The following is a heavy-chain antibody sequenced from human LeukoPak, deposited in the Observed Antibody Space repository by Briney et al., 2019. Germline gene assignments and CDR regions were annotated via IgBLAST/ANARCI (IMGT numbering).Heavy chain of an antibody. CDR2: IFRSGST. CDR1: GDSISRSNYY. CDR3: AREVLGPLGYFDY. Sequence: SETLTLTCTVSGDSISRSNYYWNWIWQPAGKRLEWIGRIFRSGSTDYNPSLQSRVTMSVDTSKIQFSLNLSSVTAADTAMYYCAREVLGPLGYFDYWGQGILVTVS. V-gene: IGHV4-61*02. D-gene: IGHD3-16*01. J-gene: IGHJ4*02.